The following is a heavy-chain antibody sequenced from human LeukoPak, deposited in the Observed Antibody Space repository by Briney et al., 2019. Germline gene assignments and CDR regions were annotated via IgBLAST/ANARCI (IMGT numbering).Heavy chain of an antibody. CDR1: GGSINYYY. D-gene: IGHD2-8*01. Sequence: SETLSLTCTVSGGSINYYYWSWIRQPPGKGLEWIGYIYYSGSANYNPSLESRVSISVDTSKNHFSLKLSSVTAADTAVYYCARATKGAFDIWGQGAMVTVSS. V-gene: IGHV4-59*01. CDR2: IYYSGSA. J-gene: IGHJ3*02. CDR3: ARATKGAFDI.